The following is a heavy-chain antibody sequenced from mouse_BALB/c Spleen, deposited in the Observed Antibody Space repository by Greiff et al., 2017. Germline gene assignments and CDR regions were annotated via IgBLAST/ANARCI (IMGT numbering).Heavy chain of an antibody. Sequence: VQLKQSGTVLARPGASVKMSCKASGYTFTSYWMHWVRQRPGQGLEWIGAIYPGNSDTSYNQKFKGKAKLTAVTSTSTAYMELSSLTNEDSAVYCCTRSWYGNWFAYWGQGTLVTVSA. J-gene: IGHJ3*01. CDR1: GYTFTSYW. CDR2: IYPGNSDT. V-gene: IGHV1-5*01. CDR3: TRSWYGNWFAY. D-gene: IGHD2-10*02.